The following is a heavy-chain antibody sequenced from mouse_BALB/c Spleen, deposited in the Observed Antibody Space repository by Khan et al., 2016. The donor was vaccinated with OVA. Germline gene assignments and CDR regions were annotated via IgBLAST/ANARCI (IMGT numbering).Heavy chain of an antibody. J-gene: IGHJ3*01. V-gene: IGHV1-77*01. CDR2: ISPGSGDT. CDR1: GYTFTDYY. D-gene: IGHD1-2*01. Sequence: VQLQQSGAELARPGASVKLSCKASGYTFTDYYINWVKQRTGQGLEWIGEISPGSGDTYYNERFKGKATLTADKSSSTAYMQLSSLTSEASAVYFCARRNYFGYTLAYWGQGTLVTVSA. CDR3: ARRNYFGYTLAY.